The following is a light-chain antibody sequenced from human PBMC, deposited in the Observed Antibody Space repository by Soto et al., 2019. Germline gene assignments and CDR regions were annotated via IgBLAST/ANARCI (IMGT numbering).Light chain of an antibody. CDR3: QGWDSSSDHPVV. CDR1: NIGSKS. J-gene: IGLJ2*01. V-gene: IGLV3-21*02. CDR2: DDS. Sequence: SYELTQPPSVSVAPGQTARITCGGNNIGSKSVHWYQQKPGQAPVLVVYDDSDRPSGIPERVSGSNSGNTATLTISRVEAGDEDDDDCQGWDSSSDHPVVFGGGTKLTVL.